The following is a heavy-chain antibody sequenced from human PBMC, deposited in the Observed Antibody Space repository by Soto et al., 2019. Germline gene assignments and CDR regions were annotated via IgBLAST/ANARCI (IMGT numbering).Heavy chain of an antibody. V-gene: IGHV1-18*01. CDR2: SSPYNGNT. J-gene: IGHJ5*02. D-gene: IGHD3-10*01. Sequence: QVQLVQSGGEVKKPGGSMKVACKASGYTFTNYGISWVRQAPGQGLEWMGWSSPYNGNTNYAQNFQDRVTMTTDTSTSTAYMELRSLRSDDTAVYYCARVLRKRNWFDPWGQGTLVTVSS. CDR3: ARVLRKRNWFDP. CDR1: GYTFTNYG.